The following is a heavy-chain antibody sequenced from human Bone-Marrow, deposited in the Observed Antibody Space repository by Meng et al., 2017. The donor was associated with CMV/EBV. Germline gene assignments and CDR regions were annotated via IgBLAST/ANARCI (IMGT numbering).Heavy chain of an antibody. D-gene: IGHD1-26*01. CDR2: IYYSGST. Sequence: SETLSLTCTVSGGSISSGSYYWGWIRQPPGKGLEWIGSIYYSGSTYYNPSLKSRVTISVDTSKNQFSLKLSSVTAADTAVYYCARLRWELLGFDYWGQGTLVTVSS. CDR1: GGSISSGSYY. J-gene: IGHJ4*02. CDR3: ARLRWELLGFDY. V-gene: IGHV4-39*01.